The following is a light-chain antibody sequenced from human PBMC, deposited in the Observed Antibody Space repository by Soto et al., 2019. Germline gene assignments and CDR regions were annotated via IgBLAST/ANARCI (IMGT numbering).Light chain of an antibody. Sequence: QSVLTQPASGSGSPGQSITISCTGTSSDVGGYNYFSWYQQHPGKAPKLMIYDVSNRPSGVSNRFSGSKSGNTASLTISGIQAEDEADYYCSSYTSSSTLGVFGTGTKVPVL. J-gene: IGLJ1*01. CDR3: SSYTSSSTLGV. CDR2: DVS. CDR1: SSDVGGYNY. V-gene: IGLV2-14*01.